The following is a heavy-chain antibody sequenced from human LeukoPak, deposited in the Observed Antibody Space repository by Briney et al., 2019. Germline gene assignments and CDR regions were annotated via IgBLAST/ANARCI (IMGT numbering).Heavy chain of an antibody. CDR1: GFTFSSYW. D-gene: IGHD2-2*01. Sequence: GGSLRLSCAASGFTFSSYWMSWVRQAPGKGLEWVANIKQDGSEKYYVDSVKGRFTISRDNAKNSLYLQMNSLRAEDTAVYYCGRDLYYCSSTSCSGVDYWGQGTLVTVSS. CDR2: IKQDGSEK. CDR3: GRDLYYCSSTSCSGVDY. J-gene: IGHJ4*02. V-gene: IGHV3-7*01.